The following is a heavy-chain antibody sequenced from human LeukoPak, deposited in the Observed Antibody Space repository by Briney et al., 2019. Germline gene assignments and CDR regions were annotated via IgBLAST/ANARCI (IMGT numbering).Heavy chain of an antibody. Sequence: ASVKVSCKASGYTFTSYGISWVRQAPGQGLEWMGWISAYNGNTNYAQKLQGRVTITTDTSTSTAYMELRSLRSDDTAVYYCARTMVDYVWGSYRPPFDYWGQGTLVTVSS. D-gene: IGHD3-16*02. CDR1: GYTFTSYG. V-gene: IGHV1-18*01. CDR2: ISAYNGNT. CDR3: ARTMVDYVWGSYRPPFDY. J-gene: IGHJ4*02.